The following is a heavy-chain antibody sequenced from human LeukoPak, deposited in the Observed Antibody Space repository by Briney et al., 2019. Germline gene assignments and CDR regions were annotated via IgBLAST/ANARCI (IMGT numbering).Heavy chain of an antibody. D-gene: IGHD4-11*01. CDR2: MNPNSGNT. J-gene: IGHJ6*04. V-gene: IGHV1-8*01. CDR3: ARAVSNYNPMDV. CDR1: GYTFTSYD. Sequence: RASVKVSCKASGYTFTSYDINWVRQATGQGLERMGWMNPNSGNTGYAQKFQGRVTMTRNTSITTAYMELSSLRSEDTAVYYCARAVSNYNPMDVWGKGTTVTVSS.